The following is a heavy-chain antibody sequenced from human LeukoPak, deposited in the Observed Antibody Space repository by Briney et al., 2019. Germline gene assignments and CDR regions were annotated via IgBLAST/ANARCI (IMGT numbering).Heavy chain of an antibody. V-gene: IGHV3-7*03. Sequence: GSLRLSCAASGFTFSSYWMSWVRQAPGKGLEWVANIKQDGSEKYYVDSVKGRFTISRDNAKNSLYLQVNSLRAEDTAVYYCARDGGLGATTNNWFDPWGQGTLVTVSS. J-gene: IGHJ5*02. CDR1: GFTFSSYW. D-gene: IGHD5-12*01. CDR2: IKQDGSEK. CDR3: ARDGGLGATTNNWFDP.